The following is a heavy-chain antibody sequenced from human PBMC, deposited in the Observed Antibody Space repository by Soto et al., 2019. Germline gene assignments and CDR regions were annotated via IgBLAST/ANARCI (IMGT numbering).Heavy chain of an antibody. CDR3: ARLTTRGDGSNDPFDI. J-gene: IGHJ3*02. CDR2: IDPSDSYT. Sequence: PGESLKISCKGSGYSFTSYWISWVRQMPGKGLEWMGRIDPSDSYTNYSPSFQGHVTISADKSISTAYLQWSSLKASDAAMYYCARLTTRGDGSNDPFDIWGQGTMVTVSS. V-gene: IGHV5-10-1*01. D-gene: IGHD1-1*01. CDR1: GYSFTSYW.